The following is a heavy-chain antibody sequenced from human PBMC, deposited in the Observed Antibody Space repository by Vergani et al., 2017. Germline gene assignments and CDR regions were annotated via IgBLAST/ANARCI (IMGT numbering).Heavy chain of an antibody. J-gene: IGHJ4*02. D-gene: IGHD3-9*01. CDR3: ARGDYGILTGYRY. V-gene: IGHV1-46*03. CDR2: INPSGGHT. Sequence: QVQVVQSGAEVKKSGASVKVSCKTSGYTFSNYYMHWLRQDPGQGLEWMGIINPSGGHTNYAQKFQGRVTMTRDTSTSTVYMELSSLRSEDTAIYYCARGDYGILTGYRYWGQGTLVTVSA. CDR1: GYTFSNYY.